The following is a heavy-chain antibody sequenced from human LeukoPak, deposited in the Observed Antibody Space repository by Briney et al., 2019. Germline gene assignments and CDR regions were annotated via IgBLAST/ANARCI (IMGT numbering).Heavy chain of an antibody. J-gene: IGHJ6*03. CDR1: GGSISSSNYY. CDR3: ARETSQKGAHYMDV. CDR2: IYYSGST. V-gene: IGHV4-61*01. Sequence: PSETLSLTCTVSGGSISSSNYYWAWIRQPPGKGLEWIGYIYYSGSTNYNPSLKSRVTISVDTSKKQFSLKLTSVTVADTAVYYCARETSQKGAHYMDVWGKGTTVTIPS. D-gene: IGHD3-16*01.